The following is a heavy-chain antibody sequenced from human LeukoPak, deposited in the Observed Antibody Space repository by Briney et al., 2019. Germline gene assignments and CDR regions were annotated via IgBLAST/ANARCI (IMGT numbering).Heavy chain of an antibody. D-gene: IGHD1-14*01. CDR3: TRYNNDHFDY. CDR1: GFTLGGYG. J-gene: IGHJ4*02. Sequence: PGGSLRLSCAGSGFTLGGYGMHWFRQTPGKGLEWVAVIAYDGSRAFYADSVKGRFTISRDNSKNTMSVQMDDLRAEDTAVYYCTRYNNDHFDYWGQGTLVTVYS. CDR2: IAYDGSRA. V-gene: IGHV3-33*01.